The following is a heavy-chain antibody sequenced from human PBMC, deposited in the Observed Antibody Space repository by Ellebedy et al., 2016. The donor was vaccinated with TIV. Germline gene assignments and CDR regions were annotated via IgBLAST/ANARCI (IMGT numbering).Heavy chain of an antibody. Sequence: ASVKVSSKTSGYSFTAYFLHWVRQAPGQGLEWMGRINPNSGDTTYAQKFLGRVTLTRDTSISTAYMGLSRLRSDDTAIYYCARAYYYDSIAYYFDSWGQGTLVTVSS. CDR1: GYSFTAYF. D-gene: IGHD3-22*01. V-gene: IGHV1-2*06. J-gene: IGHJ4*02. CDR3: ARAYYYDSIAYYFDS. CDR2: INPNSGDT.